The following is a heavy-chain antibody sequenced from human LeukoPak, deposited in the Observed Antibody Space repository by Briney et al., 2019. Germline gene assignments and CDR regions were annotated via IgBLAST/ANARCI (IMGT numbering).Heavy chain of an antibody. CDR2: IYYSGST. D-gene: IGHD1-26*01. CDR3: ARDGGIVGNDAFDI. CDR1: GGSISSSSYY. V-gene: IGHV4-39*07. Sequence: SETLSLTCTVSGGSISSSSYYWGWIRQPPGKGLEWIGSIYYSGSTYYNPSLKSRVTISVDTSKNQFSLKLSSVTAADTAVYYCARDGGIVGNDAFDIWGQGTMVTVSS. J-gene: IGHJ3*02.